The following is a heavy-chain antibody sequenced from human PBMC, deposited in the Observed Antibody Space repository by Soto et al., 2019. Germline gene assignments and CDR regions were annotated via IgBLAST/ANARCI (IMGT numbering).Heavy chain of an antibody. CDR2: ISGSGGST. CDR1: GFTFSSYA. D-gene: IGHD6-13*01. V-gene: IGHV3-23*01. Sequence: EVQLLESGGGLVQPGGSLRLSCAASGFTFSSYAMSWVRQAPGKGLEWVSAISGSGGSTYYADSVKGRFTISRDNSKNTLYLQMNSLIAEDTAVYYCAKDQGSSWALDYWGQGTLVTVSS. J-gene: IGHJ4*02. CDR3: AKDQGSSWALDY.